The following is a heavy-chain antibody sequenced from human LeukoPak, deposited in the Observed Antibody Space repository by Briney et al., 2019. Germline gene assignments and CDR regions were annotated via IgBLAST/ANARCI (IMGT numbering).Heavy chain of an antibody. CDR3: AKDIVVVVAATGVVFDY. J-gene: IGHJ4*02. D-gene: IGHD2-15*01. V-gene: IGHV3-7*03. Sequence: GGSLRLSCAASGFTFSTYWMSWVRQAPGRGLEWVANIKHDGSEQYYADSVKGRFTISRDNSKNTLYLQMNSLRAEDTAVYYCAKDIVVVVAATGVVFDYWGQGTLVTVSS. CDR2: IKHDGSEQ. CDR1: GFTFSTYW.